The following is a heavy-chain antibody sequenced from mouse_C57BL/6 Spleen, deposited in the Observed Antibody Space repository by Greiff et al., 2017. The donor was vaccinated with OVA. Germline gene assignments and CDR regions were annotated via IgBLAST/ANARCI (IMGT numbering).Heavy chain of an antibody. D-gene: IGHD1-1*01. CDR3: AREGSYYGSNFDY. CDR1: GYSITSGYY. Sequence: EVKLVESGPGLVKPSQSLSLTCSVTGYSITSGYYWNWIRQFPGNKLEWMGYISYDGSNNYNPSLKNRISITRDTSKNQFFLKLNSVTTEDTATYYCAREGSYYGSNFDYWGQGTTLTVSS. J-gene: IGHJ2*01. V-gene: IGHV3-6*01. CDR2: ISYDGSN.